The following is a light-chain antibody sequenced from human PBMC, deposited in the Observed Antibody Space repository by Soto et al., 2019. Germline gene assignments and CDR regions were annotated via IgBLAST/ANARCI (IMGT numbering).Light chain of an antibody. CDR2: DVS. CDR3: SSYGASSTL. J-gene: IGLJ3*02. Sequence: QSALTQPASVSGSPGQSITISCTGSSSDIGGYNYVSWYQQHPGKAPQLMIYDVSYRPSGISDRFSGSKSGNTASLTISGLQPKDEADYYCSSYGASSTLFGGGTKLTDL. V-gene: IGLV2-14*03. CDR1: SSDIGGYNY.